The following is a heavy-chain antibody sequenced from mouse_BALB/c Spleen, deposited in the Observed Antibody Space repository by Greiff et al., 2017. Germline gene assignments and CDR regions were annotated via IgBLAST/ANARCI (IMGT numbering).Heavy chain of an antibody. CDR2: IISGGSYT. CDR1: GFTFSSYT. V-gene: IGHV5-6-4*01. CDR3: TRAPTGGYFDV. D-gene: IGHD4-1*02. J-gene: IGHJ1*01. Sequence: EVKLVESGGGLVKPGGSLKLSCAASGFTFSSYTMSWVRQTPEKRLEWVATIISGGSYTYYPDSVKGRFTISRDNAKNTLYLQMSSLKSEDTAMYYWTRAPTGGYFDVWGAGTTVTVSS.